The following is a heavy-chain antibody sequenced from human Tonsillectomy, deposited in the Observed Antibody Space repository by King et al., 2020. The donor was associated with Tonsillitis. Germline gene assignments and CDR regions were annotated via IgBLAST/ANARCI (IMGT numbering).Heavy chain of an antibody. J-gene: IGHJ4*02. CDR2: IRDDGSNK. Sequence: VQLVESGGGVVQPGGSLRLSCAASGFTFSSYGMHWVRQAPGKGLEWVAFIRDDGSNKYYADSVKGRFTISRDNSKNTLYLQMNSLRVEDTAVYYCVKQIGELLFYWGQGTLVTVSS. CDR3: VKQIGELLFY. V-gene: IGHV3-30*02. D-gene: IGHD1-26*01. CDR1: GFTFSSYG.